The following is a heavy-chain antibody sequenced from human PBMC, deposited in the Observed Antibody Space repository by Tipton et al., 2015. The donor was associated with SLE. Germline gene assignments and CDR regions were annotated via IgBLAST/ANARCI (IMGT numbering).Heavy chain of an antibody. Sequence: LRLSCTVSGGSISSGDYYWSWIRQPPGKGLEWIGYIYYSGSTYYNPSLKSRVTLSVDTSKNQFSLKLSSMTAADTAVYYCARGTQPTDYWGQGTLVTVSS. D-gene: IGHD5-18*01. CDR3: ARGTQPTDY. J-gene: IGHJ4*02. CDR1: GGSISSGDYY. CDR2: IYYSGST. V-gene: IGHV4-30-4*01.